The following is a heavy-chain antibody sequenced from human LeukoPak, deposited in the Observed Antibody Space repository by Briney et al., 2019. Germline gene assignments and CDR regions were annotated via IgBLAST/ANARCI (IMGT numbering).Heavy chain of an antibody. J-gene: IGHJ2*01. D-gene: IGHD3-9*01. CDR3: ARGYYDILTGYFFYWYFDL. V-gene: IGHV4-4*07. CDR1: GDSISSHY. Sequence: PSETLFLTCTVSGDSISSHYWSWIRQPAGKELEWIGRIYTSGATSYNPSLKSRVTMSVDTSKNQFSLKLSSVTAADTAVYYCARGYYDILTGYFFYWYFDLWGRGTQVTVSS. CDR2: IYTSGAT.